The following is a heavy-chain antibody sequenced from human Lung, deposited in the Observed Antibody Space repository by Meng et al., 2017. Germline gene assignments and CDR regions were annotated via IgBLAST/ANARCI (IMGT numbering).Heavy chain of an antibody. D-gene: IGHD3-22*01. J-gene: IGHJ3*01. V-gene: IGHV3-66*02. Sequence: GHLVEAGGDLVQPGGSLRLSCAASGFTVSGGYMSWVRQAPGKGLEWVSAIYGDGTTFFAESVKGRFSISIDNSKNTLYLQMNSLRPEDTALYYCVTGGHYYGTWGQGTMVTVSS. CDR1: GFTVSGGY. CDR2: IYGDGTT. CDR3: VTGGHYYGT.